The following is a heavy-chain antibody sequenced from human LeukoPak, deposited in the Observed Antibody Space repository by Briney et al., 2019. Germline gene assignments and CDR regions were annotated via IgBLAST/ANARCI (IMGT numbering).Heavy chain of an antibody. CDR2: VNHSGST. CDR1: GGSLSDYY. Sequence: PSETLSLTCAVYGGSLSDYYWSWIRQPPGKGLEWIGEVNHSGSTNYNPSLKSRVTISVDRSSNQFFLMLSPVNVADTAVYYYARERASNNYINWFDPWGQGTLVTVSS. CDR3: ARERASNNYINWFDP. V-gene: IGHV4-34*01. D-gene: IGHD5-24*01. J-gene: IGHJ5*02.